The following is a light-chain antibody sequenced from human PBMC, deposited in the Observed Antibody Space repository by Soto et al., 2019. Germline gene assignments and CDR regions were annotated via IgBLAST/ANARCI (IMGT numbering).Light chain of an antibody. CDR2: EVS. J-gene: IGLJ1*01. V-gene: IGLV2-23*02. CDR3: CSYAGSSTMV. Sequence: QSALTQPASVSGSPGQSITISCTGTSSDVGSYNLVSWYQQHQGKAPKLMIYEVSKRPSGVSNRFSGSKSGNTASLTISGLQAEDEADYYCCSYAGSSTMVFGTGTKVTVL. CDR1: SSDVGSYNL.